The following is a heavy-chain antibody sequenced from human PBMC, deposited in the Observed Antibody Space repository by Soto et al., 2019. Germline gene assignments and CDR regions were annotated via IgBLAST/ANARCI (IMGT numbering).Heavy chain of an antibody. CDR1: GYIFTGYH. Sequence: ASVKVSCKACGYIFTGYHIHWLRQAPGRGLEWMGWINPNSGDTEYAQNFQGRVTMTRDTSFNLVYMEMSGLMSDDTAVYYCARDARGTRGFDEMDIWGQGTTVTVSS. CDR2: INPNSGDT. D-gene: IGHD3-9*01. V-gene: IGHV1-2*02. J-gene: IGHJ6*02. CDR3: ARDARGTRGFDEMDI.